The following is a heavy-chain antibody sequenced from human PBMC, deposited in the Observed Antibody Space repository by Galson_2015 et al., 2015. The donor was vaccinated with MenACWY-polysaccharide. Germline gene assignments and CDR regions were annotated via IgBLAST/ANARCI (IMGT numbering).Heavy chain of an antibody. D-gene: IGHD5-12*01. Sequence: TLSLTCAVSGGSIGSGNYWTWIRQPPGEGLEWIGYIYYSGRTNYNPSLKSRVTISLDASKNEFSLKLTSVTAADTAVYYCARLPYSGYEYGYFDYWGQGTLVTVSS. V-gene: IGHV4-30-4*01. CDR1: GGSIGSGNY. J-gene: IGHJ4*02. CDR3: ARLPYSGYEYGYFDY. CDR2: IYYSGRT.